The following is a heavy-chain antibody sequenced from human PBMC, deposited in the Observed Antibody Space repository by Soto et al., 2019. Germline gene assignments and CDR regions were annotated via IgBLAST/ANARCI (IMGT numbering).Heavy chain of an antibody. D-gene: IGHD5-18*01. V-gene: IGHV3-74*01. CDR2: ITRDGSST. J-gene: IGHJ4*02. CDR1: GFSLSDYW. Sequence: EVRLVESGGGLVQPGGSLRLSCAASGFSLSDYWMHWVRQAPGEGLVWLSRITRDGSSTNYADSVKGRFTISRDNAKNTLYLQVNSLQGEDTAVYYCARGANGYYYFDYWGQGTLVTVSS. CDR3: ARGANGYYYFDY.